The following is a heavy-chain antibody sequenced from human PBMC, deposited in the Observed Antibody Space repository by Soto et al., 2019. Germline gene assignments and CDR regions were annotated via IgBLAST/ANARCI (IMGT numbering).Heavy chain of an antibody. CDR3: ARGSYHYYGMDV. Sequence: EVQLVESGGGLVQPGGSLRLSCAASGFTFSSYDMHWVRQATGKGLEWVSAIGTAGDTYYPGSVKGRFTISRENAKNSLYLQMNSLRAGDTAVYYCARGSYHYYGMDVLCQGTTVTVSS. CDR1: GFTFSSYD. J-gene: IGHJ6*02. V-gene: IGHV3-13*04. CDR2: IGTAGDT.